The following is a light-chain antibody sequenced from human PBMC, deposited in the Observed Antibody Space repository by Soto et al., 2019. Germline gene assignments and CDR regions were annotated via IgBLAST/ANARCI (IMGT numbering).Light chain of an antibody. J-gene: IGKJ2*03. CDR1: QSVGST. CDR2: GAS. Sequence: DIVMPQSPATLSVSPGERATLSCRASQSVGSTLAWYQRKPGQGPRLLISGASTRATGIPARFSGSVSGTEFTLTISSLQPEDFAVYYCQHYRGWPHSFGQGTNLDIK. V-gene: IGKV3-15*01. CDR3: QHYRGWPHS.